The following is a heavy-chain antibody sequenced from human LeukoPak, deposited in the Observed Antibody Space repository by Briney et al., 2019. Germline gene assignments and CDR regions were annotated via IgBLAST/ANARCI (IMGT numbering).Heavy chain of an antibody. Sequence: PGGSLRLSCAASGFTFDDYAMHWVRQTPGKGLECVSLISEDGGDTWYADSVRGRFTISRDNSKNSLYLQMNSLRTEDTAFYYCAKDKTRGLGDYWGQGTLVTVSS. J-gene: IGHJ4*02. CDR2: ISEDGGDT. CDR3: AKDKTRGLGDY. V-gene: IGHV3-43*02. CDR1: GFTFDDYA.